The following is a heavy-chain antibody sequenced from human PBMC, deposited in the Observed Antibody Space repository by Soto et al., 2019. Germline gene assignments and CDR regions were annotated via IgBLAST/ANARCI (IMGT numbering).Heavy chain of an antibody. Sequence: SLRLSCVASGFTFDDFAMHWVRQAPGKGLEWVSGMSWNRGSIVYADSVKGRFTISRDNTKNSLYLQMHSLRPEYTALYYCAKDISLGELSAPDHWGQGTLVTVSS. CDR3: AKDISLGELSAPDH. D-gene: IGHD3-16*02. CDR2: MSWNRGSI. J-gene: IGHJ4*02. V-gene: IGHV3-9*01. CDR1: GFTFDDFA.